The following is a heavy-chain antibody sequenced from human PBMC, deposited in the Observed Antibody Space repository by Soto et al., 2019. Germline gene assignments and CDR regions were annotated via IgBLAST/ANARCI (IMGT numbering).Heavy chain of an antibody. CDR1: GYTFTNFG. Sequence: ASVKVSCKASGYTFTNFGVTWVRRAPGQGLEWMGWISAYTDTPNYAQKFQGRVTMTIDTSTSTAYMELRSLRSDDTAVYYCASSSTPVTIFGVVINPDAFDIWGQGTMVTVSS. V-gene: IGHV1-18*01. CDR2: ISAYTDTP. J-gene: IGHJ3*02. D-gene: IGHD3-3*01. CDR3: ASSSTPVTIFGVVINPDAFDI.